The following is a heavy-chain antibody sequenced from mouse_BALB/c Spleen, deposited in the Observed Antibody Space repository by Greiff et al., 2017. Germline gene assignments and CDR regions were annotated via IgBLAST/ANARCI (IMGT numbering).Heavy chain of an antibody. CDR1: GFTFSSFG. Sequence: EVKLMESGGGLVQPGGSRKLSCAASGFTFSSFGMHWVRQAPEKGLEWVAYISSGSSTIYYADTVKGRFTISRDNPKNTLFLQMTSLRSEDTAMYYCARGGDGNYLDYWGQGTTLTVSS. D-gene: IGHD2-1*01. V-gene: IGHV5-17*02. CDR2: ISSGSSTI. CDR3: ARGGDGNYLDY. J-gene: IGHJ2*01.